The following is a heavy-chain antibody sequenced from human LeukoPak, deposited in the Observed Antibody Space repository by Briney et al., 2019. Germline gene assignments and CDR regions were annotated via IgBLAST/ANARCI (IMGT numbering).Heavy chain of an antibody. Sequence: PSETLSLTCTVSGDTINPYHWTWIRQTAGKRLESIARVHMSGSTNYNPSLWSRVAISMDNSKNQFSLKVNSVTAADTGVYYCARDESSRDDSGGYHYWGQGTLVTVSS. CDR2: VHMSGST. V-gene: IGHV4-4*07. CDR1: GDTINPYH. J-gene: IGHJ4*02. CDR3: ARDESSRDDSGGYHY. D-gene: IGHD3-22*01.